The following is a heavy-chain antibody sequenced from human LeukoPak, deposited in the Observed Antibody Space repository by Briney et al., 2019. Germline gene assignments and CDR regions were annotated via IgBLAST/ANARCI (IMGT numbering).Heavy chain of an antibody. J-gene: IGHJ4*02. CDR3: ASRHDYVSGSPYFDY. Sequence: PGGSLRLSCAASGFTFSSYWMSWVRQAPGKGLEWVAKIKQDGSEKYYVDSVKGRFTISRDNAKNSLYLQMNSPRAEDTAVYYCASRHDYVSGSPYFDYWGQGTLVTVSS. V-gene: IGHV3-7*01. D-gene: IGHD3-16*01. CDR2: IKQDGSEK. CDR1: GFTFSSYW.